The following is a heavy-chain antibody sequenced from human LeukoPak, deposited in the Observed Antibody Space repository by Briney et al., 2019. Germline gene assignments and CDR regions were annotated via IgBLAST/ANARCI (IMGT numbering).Heavy chain of an antibody. CDR2: IYYSGST. CDR1: GGSISSYY. CDR3: ARDRYYYDSSGYYVFDY. D-gene: IGHD3-22*01. J-gene: IGHJ4*02. V-gene: IGHV4-59*12. Sequence: SETLSLTCTVSGGSISSYYWSWIRQPPGKGLEWIGYIYYSGSTNYNPSLKSRVTISVDTSKNQFSLKLTSVTAADTAVYYCARDRYYYDSSGYYVFDYWGQGTLVTVSS.